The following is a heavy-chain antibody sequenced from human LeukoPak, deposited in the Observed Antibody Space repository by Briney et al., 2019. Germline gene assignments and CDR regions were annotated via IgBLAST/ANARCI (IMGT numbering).Heavy chain of an antibody. Sequence: ASVKVSCKASGYTFTSYYIHWVRQAPGQGLEWMGWINPKSGGTYYSPNFQGRLTMTRDTSITTAYMDLSGLRSDDTAVYYCARVLVVRGLINWFDPWGQGTLVTVSS. D-gene: IGHD3-10*01. V-gene: IGHV1-2*02. CDR2: INPKSGGT. CDR1: GYTFTSYY. CDR3: ARVLVVRGLINWFDP. J-gene: IGHJ5*02.